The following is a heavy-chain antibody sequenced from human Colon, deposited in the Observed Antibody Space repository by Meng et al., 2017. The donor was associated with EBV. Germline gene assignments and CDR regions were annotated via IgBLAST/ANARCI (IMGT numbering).Heavy chain of an antibody. CDR1: GTSITSSSW. J-gene: IGHJ4*02. CDR3: ASLYGDFAF. CDR2: IYYGGST. D-gene: IGHD4-17*01. V-gene: IGHV4-4*02. Sequence: QDPSQELVKPSGTPPLTCAVSGTSITSSSWWRWVRQPPGKGLEWIGEIYYGGSTNYNPSLKSRVTISLDESKNQFSLRLASMTAADTAVYYCASLYGDFAFWGQGTLVTVSS.